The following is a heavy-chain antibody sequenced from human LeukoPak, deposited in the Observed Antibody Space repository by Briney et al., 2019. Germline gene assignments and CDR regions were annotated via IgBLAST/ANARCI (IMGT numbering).Heavy chain of an antibody. V-gene: IGHV1-69*04. D-gene: IGHD3-3*01. CDR3: ARERLIITIFGVAPRYGMDV. Sequence: GASVKVSCKASGGTFSSYAISWVRQAPGQGLEWMGRIIPILGIANYTQKFQGRVTITADKSTSTAYMELSSLRSEDTAVYYCARERLIITIFGVAPRYGMDVWGQGTTVTVSS. CDR1: GGTFSSYA. J-gene: IGHJ6*02. CDR2: IIPILGIA.